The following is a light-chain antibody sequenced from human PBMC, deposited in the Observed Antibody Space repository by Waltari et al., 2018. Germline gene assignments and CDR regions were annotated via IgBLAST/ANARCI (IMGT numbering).Light chain of an antibody. Sequence: QSVLTQPPSASGTPGQRVTISCSGSSSNIGSNYVYWYQQLPGTAPNLLIDRNNQRPAGVPDRFSGAKSGTSASPAISGLRSEDEADYYCAAWDDSLSGWVFGGGTKLTVL. V-gene: IGLV1-47*01. J-gene: IGLJ3*02. CDR2: RNN. CDR3: AAWDDSLSGWV. CDR1: SSNIGSNY.